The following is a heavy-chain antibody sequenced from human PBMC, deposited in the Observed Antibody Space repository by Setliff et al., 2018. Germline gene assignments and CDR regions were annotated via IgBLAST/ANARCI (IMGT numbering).Heavy chain of an antibody. Sequence: ASVKVSCKASGYTFNSYGVAWVRQAPGQGLDWMGWVTIYNGNTKYAQNLQGRLTLTTDRSTSTVYMELGSLTTDDTAIYYCARVESMVRGKNILRHFDYWGQGTQVTVS. V-gene: IGHV1-18*01. J-gene: IGHJ4*02. D-gene: IGHD3-10*01. CDR3: ARVESMVRGKNILRHFDY. CDR1: GYTFNSYG. CDR2: VTIYNGNT.